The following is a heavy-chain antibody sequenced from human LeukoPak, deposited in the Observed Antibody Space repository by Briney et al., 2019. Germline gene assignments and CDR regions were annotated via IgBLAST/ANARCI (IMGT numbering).Heavy chain of an antibody. V-gene: IGHV1-69*05. D-gene: IGHD3-22*01. J-gene: IGHJ4*02. CDR2: IIPIFGTA. CDR1: GGTFSSYA. Sequence: SVKVSCKASGGTFSSYAISWVRQAPGQGLEWMGGIIPIFGTANYAQKFRGRVTITTDESTSTAYMELSSLRSEDTAVYYCARGPPYYYDSSGYYYFDYWGQGTLVTVSS. CDR3: ARGPPYYYDSSGYYYFDY.